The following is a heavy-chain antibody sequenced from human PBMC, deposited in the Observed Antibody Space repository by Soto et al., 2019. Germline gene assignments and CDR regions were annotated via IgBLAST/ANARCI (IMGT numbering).Heavy chain of an antibody. D-gene: IGHD2-2*01. CDR1: GDSFTSYG. V-gene: IGHV5-10-1*01. J-gene: IGHJ6*02. CDR2: IDPSDSYT. CDR3: ARRPLSIGNYYYGMDV. Sequence: VESLKISGNGSGDSFTSYGISWVRQMPGKCLEWMGRIDPSDSYTNYSPSFQGHVTISADKSISTSYLQWSSLKASDTAMYYCARRPLSIGNYYYGMDVWGQGTTVIGSS.